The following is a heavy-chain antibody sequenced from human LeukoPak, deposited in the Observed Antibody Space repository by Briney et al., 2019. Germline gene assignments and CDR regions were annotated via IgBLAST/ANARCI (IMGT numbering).Heavy chain of an antibody. CDR2: IKQDGSEK. Sequence: GRSLRLSCAASGFTFSSYWMSWVRQAPGKGLEWVANIKQDGSEKYYVDSVKGRLTISRDNAKNSLYLQMNSLRAEDTAVYYCARVDFDYSFDYWGQGTLVTVSS. CDR1: GFTFSSYW. CDR3: ARVDFDYSFDY. V-gene: IGHV3-7*01. J-gene: IGHJ4*02. D-gene: IGHD4-11*01.